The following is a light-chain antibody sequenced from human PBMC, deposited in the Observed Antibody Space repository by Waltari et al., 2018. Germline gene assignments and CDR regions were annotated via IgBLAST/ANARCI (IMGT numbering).Light chain of an antibody. Sequence: QSVLTQPPSASETPGQRVTISCSGSSSNIGSNTVNWYQQFPGMAPKLLIYTNKQRPSGVPDRIAGSKSGTSASLAISGLQSDDEAYYYCAAWDDSLNGPVFGGGTKLTVL. V-gene: IGLV1-44*01. CDR1: SSNIGSNT. CDR2: TNK. J-gene: IGLJ2*01. CDR3: AAWDDSLNGPV.